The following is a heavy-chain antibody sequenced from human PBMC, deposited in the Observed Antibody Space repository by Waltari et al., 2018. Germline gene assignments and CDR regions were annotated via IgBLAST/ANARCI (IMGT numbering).Heavy chain of an antibody. CDR1: GYTFTSYY. V-gene: IGHV1-46*01. CDR3: ARVLQPPGAVTTRIGAFDI. D-gene: IGHD4-17*01. Sequence: QVQLVQSGAEVKKPGASVKVSCKASGYTFTSYYMHWVRQAPGQGLEGMGKSNPIGGITSYAQKFQGRVTMTREPSTSTVYMELSRLRSEDTAVYYCARVLQPPGAVTTRIGAFDIWGQGTMVTVSS. J-gene: IGHJ3*02. CDR2: SNPIGGIT.